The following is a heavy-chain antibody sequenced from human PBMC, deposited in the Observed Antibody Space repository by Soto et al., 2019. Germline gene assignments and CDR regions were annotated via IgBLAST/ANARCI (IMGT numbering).Heavy chain of an antibody. Sequence: ASVKVSCKVSGYTLTELSMHWVRQAPGKGLEWMGGFDPEDGETIYAQKFQGRVTMTEDTSTDTAYMELSSLRSEDTAVYYCATARSFSSSRGRDAFDIWGQGTMVTVSS. CDR1: GYTLTELS. CDR3: ATARSFSSSRGRDAFDI. J-gene: IGHJ3*02. V-gene: IGHV1-24*01. CDR2: FDPEDGET. D-gene: IGHD6-6*01.